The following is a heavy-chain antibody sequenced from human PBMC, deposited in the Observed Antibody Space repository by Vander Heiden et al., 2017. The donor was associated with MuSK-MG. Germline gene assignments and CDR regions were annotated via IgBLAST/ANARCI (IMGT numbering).Heavy chain of an antibody. CDR1: GYSISSGYS. CDR3: ARVGPIVVVPAVDY. CDR2: IYHSGST. Sequence: QVQLQESGPGLVKPSETLSLPCTVSGYSISSGYSWGWIRQPPGKGLEWIGSIYHSGSTYYNPSLKSRVTISVDTSKNQFSLKLSSVTAADTAVYYCARVGPIVVVPAVDYWGQGTLVTVSS. D-gene: IGHD2-2*01. J-gene: IGHJ4*02. V-gene: IGHV4-38-2*02.